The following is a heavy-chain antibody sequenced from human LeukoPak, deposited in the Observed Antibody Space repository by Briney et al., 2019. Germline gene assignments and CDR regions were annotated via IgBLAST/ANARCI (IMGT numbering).Heavy chain of an antibody. CDR1: GGSISSSNW. V-gene: IGHV4-4*02. J-gene: IGHJ4*02. D-gene: IGHD3-22*01. CDR3: ARRGDSSGYGFDY. CDR2: IYHSGST. Sequence: PSGTLSLTCAVSGGSISSSNWWSWVRQPPGKGLEWIGEIYHSGSTNYNPSLKSRVTISVDKSKNQFSLKLSSVTAADTAVYYCARRGDSSGYGFDYWGQGTLVTVSS.